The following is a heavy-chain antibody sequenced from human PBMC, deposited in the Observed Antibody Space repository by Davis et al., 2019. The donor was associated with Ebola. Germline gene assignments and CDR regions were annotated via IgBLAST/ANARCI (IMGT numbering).Heavy chain of an antibody. CDR1: GGSISSGGYS. CDR3: ARDSAWLAGGEVDV. V-gene: IGHV4-30-2*01. Sequence: MPSETLSLTCAVSGGSISSGGYSWSWIRQPPGKGLEWIGDISHSGHTYYNPSPRSRLTISVDTSKNHFSLKLSSVTAADTAVYYCARDSAWLAGGEVDVWGKGTTVTVSS. D-gene: IGHD6-19*01. CDR2: ISHSGHT. J-gene: IGHJ6*04.